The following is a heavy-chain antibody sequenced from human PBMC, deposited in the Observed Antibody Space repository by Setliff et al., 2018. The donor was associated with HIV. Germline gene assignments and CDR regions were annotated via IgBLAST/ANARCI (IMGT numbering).Heavy chain of an antibody. CDR3: ARKLRPGHGMDV. CDR2: INSDGSGT. J-gene: IGHJ6*02. Sequence: HPGGSLRLSCAASGFTFSSYWMHWVRQAPEKGLVWFSHINSDGSGTSYADSVKGRFTISRDNAKNTLYLQMSSLRAEDTAVYYCARKLRPGHGMDVWGQGTTVTVSS. CDR1: GFTFSSYW. D-gene: IGHD3-10*01. V-gene: IGHV3-74*01.